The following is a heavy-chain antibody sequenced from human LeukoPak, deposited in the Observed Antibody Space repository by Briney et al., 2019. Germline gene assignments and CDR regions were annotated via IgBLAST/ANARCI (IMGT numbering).Heavy chain of an antibody. V-gene: IGHV1-24*01. Sequence: ASVKVSCKVSGYTLTELSMHWVRQAPGKGLEWMGGFDPEDGETIYAQKFRGRVTMTEDTSTDTAYMELSSLRSEDTAVYYCATEGRRGSYPAEYFQHWGQGTLVTVSS. CDR3: ATEGRRGSYPAEYFQH. J-gene: IGHJ1*01. CDR2: FDPEDGET. D-gene: IGHD1-26*01. CDR1: GYTLTELS.